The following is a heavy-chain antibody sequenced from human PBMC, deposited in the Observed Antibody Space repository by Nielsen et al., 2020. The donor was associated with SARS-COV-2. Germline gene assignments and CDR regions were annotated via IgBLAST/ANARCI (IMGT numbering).Heavy chain of an antibody. Sequence: ASVKVSCKASGYTFTSYGISWVRQATGQGLEWMGWMNPNSGNTGYAQKFQGRVTMTRNTSISTAYMELSSLRSEDTAVYYCASRDSSGYPYGMDVWGQGTTVTVSS. D-gene: IGHD3-22*01. V-gene: IGHV1-8*02. CDR1: GYTFTSYG. CDR3: ASRDSSGYPYGMDV. CDR2: MNPNSGNT. J-gene: IGHJ6*02.